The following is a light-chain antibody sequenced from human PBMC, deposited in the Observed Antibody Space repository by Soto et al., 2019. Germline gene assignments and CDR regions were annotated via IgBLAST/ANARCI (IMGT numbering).Light chain of an antibody. CDR2: WAS. Sequence: DIVMTQSPDSLAVSLGEGATINCESSQSVFHNSNSKNYVAWYQQEPGQPPKLLIYWASTRESGVPDRFSGSGSGTHFTLTISSLQAADVAVYYCQQYYSIPYTFGQGTKLEI. CDR3: QQYYSIPYT. V-gene: IGKV4-1*01. CDR1: QSVFHNSNSKNY. J-gene: IGKJ2*01.